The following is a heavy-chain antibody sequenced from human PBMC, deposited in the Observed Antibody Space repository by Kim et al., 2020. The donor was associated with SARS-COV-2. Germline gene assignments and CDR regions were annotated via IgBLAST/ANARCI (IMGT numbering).Heavy chain of an antibody. D-gene: IGHD2-2*01. CDR2: FDPEDGET. CDR3: AGVVPAAMVLYYYGMDV. V-gene: IGHV1-24*01. Sequence: ASVKVSCKVSGYTLTELSMHWVRQAPGKGLEWMGGFDPEDGETIYAQKFQGRVTMTEDTSTDTAYMELSSLRSEDTAVYYCAGVVPAAMVLYYYGMDVWGQWTTVTVSS. J-gene: IGHJ6*02. CDR1: GYTLTELS.